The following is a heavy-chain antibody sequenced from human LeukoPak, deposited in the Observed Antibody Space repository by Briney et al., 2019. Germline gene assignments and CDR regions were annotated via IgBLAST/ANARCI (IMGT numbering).Heavy chain of an antibody. CDR2: IYTSGST. J-gene: IGHJ3*02. CDR1: GGSISGGSYY. Sequence: SETLSLTCTVSGGSISGGSYYWSWIRQPAGKGLEWIGRIYTSGSTNYNPSLKSRVTISVDTSKNQFSLKLSSVTAADTAVYYCARDPTVVTPDDALDIWGQGTMVTVSS. CDR3: ARDPTVVTPDDALDI. D-gene: IGHD4-23*01. V-gene: IGHV4-61*02.